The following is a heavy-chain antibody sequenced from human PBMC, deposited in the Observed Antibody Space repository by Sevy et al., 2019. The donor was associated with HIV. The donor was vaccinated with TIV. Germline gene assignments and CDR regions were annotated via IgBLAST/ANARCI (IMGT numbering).Heavy chain of an antibody. V-gene: IGHV5-51*01. CDR1: GYSFTSYW. J-gene: IGHJ4*02. CDR2: IYPGDPDT. Sequence: GESLKISCKGSGYSFTSYWIGWVRQMSGKGLEWMGIIYPGDPDTRYIPSFQGQVTISADKSISTAYLQWSSLKASDTAMYYCARVSGYCSGGSCRSFDYWGQGTLVTVSS. D-gene: IGHD2-15*01. CDR3: ARVSGYCSGGSCRSFDY.